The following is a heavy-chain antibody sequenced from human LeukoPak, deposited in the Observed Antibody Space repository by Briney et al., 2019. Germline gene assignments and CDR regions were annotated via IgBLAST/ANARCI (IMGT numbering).Heavy chain of an antibody. D-gene: IGHD1-26*01. Sequence: PSETLSLTCAVYGGSLRGYYWTWIRQSPGKGLEWIGEIDHSGNTKYNPSLKSRVTISLDTSKNQFSLKLSSVTAADTAVYYCARDTASGSYFPYGYFDLWGRGTLVTVSS. CDR2: IDHSGNT. J-gene: IGHJ2*01. CDR1: GGSLRGYY. CDR3: ARDTASGSYFPYGYFDL. V-gene: IGHV4-34*01.